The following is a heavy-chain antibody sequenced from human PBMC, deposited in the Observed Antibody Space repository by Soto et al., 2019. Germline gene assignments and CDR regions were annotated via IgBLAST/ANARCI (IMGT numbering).Heavy chain of an antibody. CDR2: ISSGGSMT. CDR3: ARAPSGSGGSTSCHDY. D-gene: IGHD2-2*01. Sequence: GGSLRLSCAASGFTFSDYYMSWIRQAPGKGLEWISYISSGGSMTYHADSVKGRFTISRDNAKNSLYLQMNSLRAEDTAVYYCARAPSGSGGSTSCHDYWGQGTLVTVSA. V-gene: IGHV3-11*01. J-gene: IGHJ4*02. CDR1: GFTFSDYY.